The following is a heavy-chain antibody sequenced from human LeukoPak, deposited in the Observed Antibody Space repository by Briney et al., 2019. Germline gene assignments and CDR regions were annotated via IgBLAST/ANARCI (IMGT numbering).Heavy chain of an antibody. J-gene: IGHJ4*02. CDR3: ATGARFLEWLSLDY. Sequence: GASVKVSCKASGYTFTSYGISWVRQAPGQGLEWMGWISAYNGNTNYAQKLQGRVTMTTDTSTSTAYMELSSLRSEDTAVYYCATGARFLEWLSLDYWGQGTLVTVSS. D-gene: IGHD3-3*01. V-gene: IGHV1-18*01. CDR2: ISAYNGNT. CDR1: GYTFTSYG.